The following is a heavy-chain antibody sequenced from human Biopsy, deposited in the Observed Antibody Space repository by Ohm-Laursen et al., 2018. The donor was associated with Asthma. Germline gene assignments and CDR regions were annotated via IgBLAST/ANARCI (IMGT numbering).Heavy chain of an antibody. J-gene: IGHJ4*02. CDR1: GFTVSTNG. CDR3: ARGDSSNWSHYYFDY. CDR2: IYSGGTS. V-gene: IGHV3-53*01. Sequence: SLRLSCSASGFTVSTNGMSWVRQPPGKGLEWVSVIYSGGTSHTADSVRGRFTISRDYSKNTLYLQMHSLRAEDTAVYYCARGDSSNWSHYYFDYWGQGTLVTVPS. D-gene: IGHD3-22*01.